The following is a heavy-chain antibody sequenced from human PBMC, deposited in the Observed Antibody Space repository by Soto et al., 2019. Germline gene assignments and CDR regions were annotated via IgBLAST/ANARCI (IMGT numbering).Heavy chain of an antibody. D-gene: IGHD1-26*01. V-gene: IGHV3-30-3*01. Sequence: QVQLVESGGGVVQPGRSLRLSCAASGFTFSSYAMHWVRQAPGKGLEWVAVISYDGSNKYYADSVKGRFTISRDNSKNTLYLQMNSLRAEDTAVYYCARAPSGSYFHWYFDLWGRDTLVTVSS. CDR3: ARAPSGSYFHWYFDL. CDR1: GFTFSSYA. J-gene: IGHJ2*01. CDR2: ISYDGSNK.